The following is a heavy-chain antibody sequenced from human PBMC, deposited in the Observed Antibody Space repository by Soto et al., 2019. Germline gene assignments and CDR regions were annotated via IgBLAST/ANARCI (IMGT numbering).Heavy chain of an antibody. CDR2: ISSSSSYI. Sequence: PGGSLRLSCAASGFTFSSYSMNWVRQAPGKGLEWVSSISSSSSYIYYADSVKGRFTISRDNAKNSLYLQMNSLRAEDTAVYYCARDLVPWLISLDPNDFDYWGQGTLVTVSS. J-gene: IGHJ4*02. V-gene: IGHV3-21*01. D-gene: IGHD6-19*01. CDR1: GFTFSSYS. CDR3: ARDLVPWLISLDPNDFDY.